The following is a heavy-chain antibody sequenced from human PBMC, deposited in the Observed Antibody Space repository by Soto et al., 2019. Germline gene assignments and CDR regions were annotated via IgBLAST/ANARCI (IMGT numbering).Heavy chain of an antibody. J-gene: IGHJ4*02. D-gene: IGHD2-2*01. V-gene: IGHV3-23*01. Sequence: GGSLRLSCAAFGFDFNKYAMTWVRQAPGKGLQWVSSITSNGDSTYYADSVKGRFTTSRDNSKNTLYLQMNSLRADDTAVFYCAKDSPSYATSPFYFDSWGQGTLVTVSS. CDR1: GFDFNKYA. CDR2: ITSNGDST. CDR3: AKDSPSYATSPFYFDS.